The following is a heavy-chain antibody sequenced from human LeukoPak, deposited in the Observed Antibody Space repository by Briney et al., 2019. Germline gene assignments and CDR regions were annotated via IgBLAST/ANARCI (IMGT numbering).Heavy chain of an antibody. J-gene: IGHJ6*02. Sequence: GGSLRLSCAASGFTVSSNYMSWIRQAPGKGLEWVSVIYSGGSTYYAGSVKGRFTISRDNSKNTLYLQMNSLRAEDTAVYYCARRPAAKYYYYGMDVWGQGTTVTVSS. CDR1: GFTVSSNY. CDR3: ARRPAAKYYYYGMDV. D-gene: IGHD2-2*01. V-gene: IGHV3-53*01. CDR2: IYSGGST.